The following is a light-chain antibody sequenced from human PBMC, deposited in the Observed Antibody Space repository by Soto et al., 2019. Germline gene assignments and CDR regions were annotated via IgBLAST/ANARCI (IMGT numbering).Light chain of an antibody. CDR2: EVS. Sequence: EIVLTQSPVIVSLSPGERATLSCRASERLTGNLAWYQHRPGQAPRLLIYEVSTRATYIPARFSGRGSRTEFTLTISSLQAEDSAVYYCQQYQDWPRTFGQGTKVDIK. V-gene: IGKV3-15*01. J-gene: IGKJ1*01. CDR1: ERLTGN. CDR3: QQYQDWPRT.